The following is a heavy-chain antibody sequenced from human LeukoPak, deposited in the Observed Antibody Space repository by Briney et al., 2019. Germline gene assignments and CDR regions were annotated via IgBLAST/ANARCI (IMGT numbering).Heavy chain of an antibody. V-gene: IGHV1-8*01. CDR2: MNPNSGNT. J-gene: IGHJ6*03. Sequence: GASVKVSCKASGHTFTSYDINWVRQATGQGLEWMGWMNPNSGNTGYAQKFQGRVTMTRNTSISTAYMELSSLRSEDTAVYYCARAKSGYYPYYYYYMDVWGKGTTVTVSS. CDR3: ARAKSGYYPYYYYYMDV. D-gene: IGHD3-22*01. CDR1: GHTFTSYD.